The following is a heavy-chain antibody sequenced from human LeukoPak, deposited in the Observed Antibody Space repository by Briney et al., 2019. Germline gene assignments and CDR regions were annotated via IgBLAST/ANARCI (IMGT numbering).Heavy chain of an antibody. CDR3: ARHDYYFDY. D-gene: IGHD2-21*02. J-gene: IGHJ4*02. CDR2: IYYSGST. V-gene: IGHV4-39*01. CDR1: GGSISSSSYY. Sequence: SETLSLTCTVSGGSISSSSYYWGWIRQPPGKGLEWNGSIYYSGSTYYNPSLKSRVTISVDTSKNQFSLKLSSVTAADTAVYYCARHDYYFDYWGQGTLVTVSS.